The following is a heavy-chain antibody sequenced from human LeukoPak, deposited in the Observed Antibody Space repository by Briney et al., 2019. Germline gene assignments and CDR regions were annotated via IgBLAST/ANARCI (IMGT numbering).Heavy chain of an antibody. CDR1: GYTFTSYA. V-gene: IGHV1-3*01. Sequence: ASVKVSCKASGYTFTSYAMHWVRQAPGQRLEWMGWINAGNGNTKYSQKFQGRVTITRDTSASTAYMELSSLRSEDTAVYYCAREPFIIISDRWLGGYYGMDVWGQGTTVTVSS. CDR2: INAGNGNT. CDR3: AREPFIIISDRWLGGYYGMDV. J-gene: IGHJ6*02. D-gene: IGHD5-24*01.